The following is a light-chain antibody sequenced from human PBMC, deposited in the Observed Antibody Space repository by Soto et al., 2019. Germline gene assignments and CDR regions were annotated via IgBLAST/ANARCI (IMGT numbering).Light chain of an antibody. J-gene: IGKJ4*01. V-gene: IGKV3-11*01. Sequence: EIVLTQSPATLSLSPGERATLSCRASQSVSNYLAWYQQKPGQAPRLLIYDASNRAAGIPARFSGSGSGTDFTLTISSLEPEDSAVYFCLQRSHWLTFGGGTNVEIK. CDR3: LQRSHWLT. CDR2: DAS. CDR1: QSVSNY.